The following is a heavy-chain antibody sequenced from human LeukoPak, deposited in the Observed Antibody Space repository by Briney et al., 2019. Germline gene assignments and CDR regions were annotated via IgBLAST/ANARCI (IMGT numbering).Heavy chain of an antibody. CDR3: PSLRYYDFWSGYYTWNYFDY. J-gene: IGHJ4*02. V-gene: IGHV1-69*01. CDR1: GGTFGSYA. D-gene: IGHD3-3*01. Sequence: SVKVSCKASGGTFGSYAISWVRQAPGQGLEWLGGIIPIFGTANYAQKFQGRVTITADESTSTAYMELSSLRSEDTAVYYCPSLRYYDFWSGYYTWNYFDYWGQGTLVTVSS. CDR2: IIPIFGTA.